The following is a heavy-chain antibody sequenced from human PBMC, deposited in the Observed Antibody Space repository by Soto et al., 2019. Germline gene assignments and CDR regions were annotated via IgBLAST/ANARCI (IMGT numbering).Heavy chain of an antibody. Sequence: QLQLQESGSGLVKPSQTLSLTCAVSGGSISSGGYSWSWIRQPPGKGLEWIGYIYHSGSTYYNPSPKSRVPNSVDRSKTQFSLKLSSVTAAATAVYYCARAGGLGAVAADYWGQGTLVTVSS. V-gene: IGHV4-30-2*01. CDR3: ARAGGLGAVAADY. CDR2: IYHSGST. D-gene: IGHD6-19*01. CDR1: GGSISSGGYS. J-gene: IGHJ4*02.